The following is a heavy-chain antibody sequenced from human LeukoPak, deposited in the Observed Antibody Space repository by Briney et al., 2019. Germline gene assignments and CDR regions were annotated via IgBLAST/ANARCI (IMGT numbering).Heavy chain of an antibody. J-gene: IGHJ3*02. D-gene: IGHD2-21*02. CDR3: ARAVVVTANDAFDI. V-gene: IGHV4-61*02. CDR2: IYTSGST. Sequence: RPSQTLSLTCTVSGGSISSGSYYWSWIRQPAGKGLEWIGRIYTSGSTNYNPSLKSRVTISVDTSKNQFSLKLSSVTAADTAVYYCARAVVVTANDAFDIWGQGTMVTVSS. CDR1: GGSISSGSYY.